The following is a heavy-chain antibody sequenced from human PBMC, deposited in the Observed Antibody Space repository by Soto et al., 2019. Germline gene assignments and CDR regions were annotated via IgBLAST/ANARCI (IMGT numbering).Heavy chain of an antibody. CDR1: GFTVSSNY. Sequence: PGGSLRLSCAASGFTVSSNYMSLVRQAPGKGLEWVSVIYSGGSTYYADSVKGRFTISRDNSKNTLYLQMNSLRAEDTAVYYCARGRPSYCSSTSCPDKANCYGMDVWGQGTTVTVSS. V-gene: IGHV3-66*01. J-gene: IGHJ6*02. CDR3: ARGRPSYCSSTSCPDKANCYGMDV. CDR2: IYSGGST. D-gene: IGHD2-2*01.